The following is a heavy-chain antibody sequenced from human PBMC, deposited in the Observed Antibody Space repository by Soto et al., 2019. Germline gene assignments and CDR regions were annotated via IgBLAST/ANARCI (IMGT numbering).Heavy chain of an antibody. Sequence: QVQLQESGPGLVKPSETLSLTCTVSGGSISSYYWSWIRQPPGKGLEWIGFIYYSGSTSYNPSLKSRVTMTVDTSKNQFSLTLGSVTAADTAVYLCARERSTTVAGNPGRGLFDYWGQGTLVTVSS. CDR1: GGSISSYY. V-gene: IGHV4-59*01. J-gene: IGHJ4*02. CDR3: ARERSTTVAGNPGRGLFDY. CDR2: IYYSGST. D-gene: IGHD6-19*01.